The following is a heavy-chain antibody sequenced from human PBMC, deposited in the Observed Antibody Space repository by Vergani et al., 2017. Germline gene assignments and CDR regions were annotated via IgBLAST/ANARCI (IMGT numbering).Heavy chain of an antibody. V-gene: IGHV5-51*01. Sequence: EVQLVQSGAEVKKPGESLKISCKASGYNFPIHWIGWVRQMPGKGLEWMGIIYPANSDTKYSPSFQGQVTISADKSITTAYLQWSSLKASDTAMYFCTRSGSYYNPPHWDWGQGTLVTVSS. CDR3: TRSGSYYNPPHWD. CDR1: GYNFPIHW. CDR2: IYPANSDT. D-gene: IGHD1-26*01. J-gene: IGHJ4*02.